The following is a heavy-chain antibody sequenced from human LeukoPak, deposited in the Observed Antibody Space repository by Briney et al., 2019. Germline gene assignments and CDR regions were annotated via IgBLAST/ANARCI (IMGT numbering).Heavy chain of an antibody. CDR2: ISYDGSNK. CDR3: AREPFGGYQYYYYYYGMDV. J-gene: IGHJ6*04. CDR1: GFTFSSYP. Sequence: GGSLRLSCAASGFTFSSYPIHWVRQAPGKGLEWVAVISYDGSNKYYADSVKGRFTISRDNSKNTLYLQMNSLRAEDTAVYYCAREPFGGYQYYYYYYGMDVWGKGTTVTVSS. D-gene: IGHD3-16*01. V-gene: IGHV3-30*04.